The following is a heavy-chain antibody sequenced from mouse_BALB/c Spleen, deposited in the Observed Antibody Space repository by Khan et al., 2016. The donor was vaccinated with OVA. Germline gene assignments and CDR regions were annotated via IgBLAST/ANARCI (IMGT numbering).Heavy chain of an antibody. CDR2: INTETGEP. V-gene: IGHV9-2-1*01. CDR3: ARDRYDSFDY. J-gene: IGHJ2*01. CDR1: GYTFTDYS. D-gene: IGHD2-14*01. Sequence: QIQLVQSGPELKKPGETVKISCKASGYTFTDYSMHWVKQAPGKGLKWMGWINTETGEPTYADDFKGRFAFSLETSASTAYLQINNLKNEDTATXFFARDRYDSFDYWGHGTTLTVSS.